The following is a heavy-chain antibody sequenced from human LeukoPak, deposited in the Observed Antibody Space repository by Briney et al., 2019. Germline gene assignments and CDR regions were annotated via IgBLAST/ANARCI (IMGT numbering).Heavy chain of an antibody. CDR1: GFSFSDSW. CDR3: AKRGVVIRVILVGFHKEAYYFDS. D-gene: IGHD3-22*01. CDR2: ISGSGGGT. V-gene: IGHV3-23*01. J-gene: IGHJ4*02. Sequence: PGGSLRLSCAASGFSFSDSWMSWVRQAPGKGLEWVAGISGSGGGTNYADSVKGRFTISRDNPKNTLYLQMNSLGAEDTAVYFCAKRGVVIRVILVGFHKEAYYFDSWGQGALVTVSS.